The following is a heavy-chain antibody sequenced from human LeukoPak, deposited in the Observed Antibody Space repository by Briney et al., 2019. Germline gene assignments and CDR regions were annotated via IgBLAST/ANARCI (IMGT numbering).Heavy chain of an antibody. V-gene: IGHV1-69*13. Sequence: ASVKVSCKASGGTFSSYAISWVRQAPGQGLEWMGGIIPIFGTANYAQKFQGRVTITADECTSTAYMELSSLRSEDTAVYYCARDPYCSSTSCYTLFDPWGQGTLVTVSS. CDR1: GGTFSSYA. D-gene: IGHD2-2*02. J-gene: IGHJ5*02. CDR3: ARDPYCSSTSCYTLFDP. CDR2: IIPIFGTA.